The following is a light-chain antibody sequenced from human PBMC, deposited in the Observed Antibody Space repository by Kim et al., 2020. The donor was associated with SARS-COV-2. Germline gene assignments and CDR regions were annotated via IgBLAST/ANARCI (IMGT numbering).Light chain of an antibody. CDR1: QGVLTSNNGNS. Sequence: ATISCKSSQGVLTSNNGNSVGWCQKKPGQPPKLIFYWASTRESGVPDRFSGSGSGTDFTLIINSLQAEDVAIYYCQQYYSLPLTFGQGTRLEIK. V-gene: IGKV4-1*01. CDR2: WAS. CDR3: QQYYSLPLT. J-gene: IGKJ5*01.